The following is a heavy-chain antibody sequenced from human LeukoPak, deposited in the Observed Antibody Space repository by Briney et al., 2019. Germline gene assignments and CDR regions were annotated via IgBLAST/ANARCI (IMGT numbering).Heavy chain of an antibody. J-gene: IGHJ4*02. CDR3: ARDWDLTPDY. CDR1: GFTFSSYG. V-gene: IGHV3-33*01. CDR2: IWYDGSNK. Sequence: GGSLRLSCAASGFTFSSYGMHWVRQAPGKGLEWVAIIWYDGSNKYYSDSVKGRFTGSRDNSKHTLYLQMNSLRAEDTAVYYCARDWDLTPDYWGRGTLVTVS. D-gene: IGHD1-26*01.